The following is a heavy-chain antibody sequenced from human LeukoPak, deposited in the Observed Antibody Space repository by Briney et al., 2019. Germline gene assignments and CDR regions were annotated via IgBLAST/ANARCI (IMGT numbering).Heavy chain of an antibody. CDR1: GFTLSNYW. Sequence: LPGGSLRLSCAASGFTLSNYWMTWVRQVPGKGLEWVANMNEDGSVKNYVDSVKGRFTISRDNAKNSLYLQMNSLRAEGTAVYYCARDVSPYCSDGICYDAFDIWGQETMVTVSS. J-gene: IGHJ3*02. CDR3: ARDVSPYCSDGICYDAFDI. D-gene: IGHD2-15*01. CDR2: MNEDGSVK. V-gene: IGHV3-7*01.